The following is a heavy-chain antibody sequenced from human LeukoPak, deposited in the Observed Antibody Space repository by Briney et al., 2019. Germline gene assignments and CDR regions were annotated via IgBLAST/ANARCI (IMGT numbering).Heavy chain of an antibody. Sequence: SVKVSCKASGGTFSSYAISWVRQAPGQELEWMGGIIPIFGAANYAQKFQGRVTITADESTSTAYMELSSLRSEDTAVYYCARITNYYDSSGYYYGSNDYWGQGTLVTVSS. D-gene: IGHD3-22*01. CDR1: GGTFSSYA. J-gene: IGHJ4*02. V-gene: IGHV1-69*01. CDR2: IIPIFGAA. CDR3: ARITNYYDSSGYYYGSNDY.